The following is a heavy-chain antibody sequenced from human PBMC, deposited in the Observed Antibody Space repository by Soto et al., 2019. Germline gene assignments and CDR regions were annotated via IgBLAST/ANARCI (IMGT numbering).Heavy chain of an antibody. Sequence: EVQLLESGGGLVQPGGSLRLSCAASGFTFSSYAMSWVRQAPGKGLEWVSAISGSGGSTYYADSVKGRFTISRDNSKNTLYLQMNSLRAEDTAVYYCASTSSTSCYTWCYYYYYGMDVWGQGTTVTVSS. CDR3: ASTSSTSCYTWCYYYYYGMDV. J-gene: IGHJ6*02. D-gene: IGHD2-2*02. V-gene: IGHV3-23*01. CDR1: GFTFSSYA. CDR2: ISGSGGST.